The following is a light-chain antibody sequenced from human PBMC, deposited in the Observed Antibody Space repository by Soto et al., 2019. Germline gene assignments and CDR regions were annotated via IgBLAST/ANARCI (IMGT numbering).Light chain of an antibody. V-gene: IGKV1-33*01. J-gene: IGKJ4*01. Sequence: DIQMTQSPSSLSASVGDRVTITCQASHDIRNYLNWYQQKPGQAPNLLIHDASRLQAGVPSRFSGSGSRTDFILTITSLQPDDIATYYCQQYDNLPLTFGGGTKVEI. CDR2: DAS. CDR3: QQYDNLPLT. CDR1: HDIRNY.